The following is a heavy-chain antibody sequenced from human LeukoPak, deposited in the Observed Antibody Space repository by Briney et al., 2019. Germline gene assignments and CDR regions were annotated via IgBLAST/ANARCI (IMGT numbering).Heavy chain of an antibody. CDR1: GYTFTGYY. J-gene: IGHJ6*03. CDR3: ARVSVPAADYYYYYYMDV. V-gene: IGHV1-2*02. Sequence: SXXVSCKASGYTFTGYYMHWVRQAPGQGLEWMGWINPNSGGTNYAQKFQGRVTMTRDTSISTAYMELSRLRSDDTAVYYCARVSVPAADYYYYYYMDVWGKGTTVTVSS. CDR2: INPNSGGT. D-gene: IGHD2-2*01.